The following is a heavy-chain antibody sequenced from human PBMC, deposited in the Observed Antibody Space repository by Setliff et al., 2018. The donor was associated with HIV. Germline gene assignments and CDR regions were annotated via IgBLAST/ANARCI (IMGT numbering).Heavy chain of an antibody. J-gene: IGHJ4*02. D-gene: IGHD2-8*01. CDR3: ARESPDGLDY. CDR1: DDSVSTFY. Sequence: SSETLSLTCTVSDDSVSTFYWNWIRQPAGMRLEWIGHISTSGTTNYNPSLKSRVTISADTSKSQFSLKVNSVTAADTAMYFCARESPDGLDYWGQGTLVTVSS. CDR2: ISTSGTT. V-gene: IGHV4-4*07.